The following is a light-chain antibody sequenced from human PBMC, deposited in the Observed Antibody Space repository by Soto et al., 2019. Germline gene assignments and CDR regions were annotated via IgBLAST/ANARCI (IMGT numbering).Light chain of an antibody. CDR2: SNN. J-gene: IGLJ1*01. V-gene: IGLV1-44*01. Sequence: QSVLTQPPSASGTPGQRVTISCSGSSSNIGSNTVNWYQLLPGTAPKLLIYSNNQRPSGVPDRFSGSKSGTSASLAISGLQAEDEADYYCSSFAGTNSFVFGTGTKLTVL. CDR1: SSNIGSNT. CDR3: SSFAGTNSFV.